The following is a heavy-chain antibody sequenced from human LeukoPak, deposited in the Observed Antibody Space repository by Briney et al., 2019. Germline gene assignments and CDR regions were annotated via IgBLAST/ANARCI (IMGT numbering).Heavy chain of an antibody. CDR3: ARAQGTYYYLSV. J-gene: IGHJ4*02. Sequence: PGGSLRLSCAASGFNASTNYMSWVRQAPGKGLEWVSVIYSGGGTYYADSVKGRFTISRDNSKNTLYLQMNSLRAEDTAVYYCARAQGTYYYLSVWGQGTLVTVSS. CDR2: IYSGGGT. CDR1: GFNASTNY. V-gene: IGHV3-53*01. D-gene: IGHD2/OR15-2a*01.